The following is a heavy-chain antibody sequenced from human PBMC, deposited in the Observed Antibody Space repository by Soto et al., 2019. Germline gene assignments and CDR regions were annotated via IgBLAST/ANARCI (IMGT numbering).Heavy chain of an antibody. V-gene: IGHV4-39*01. CDR1: GGSISSSSYY. CDR3: ARHVLGFMDCSGGSCYSWWFDP. J-gene: IGHJ5*02. Sequence: QLQLQEWGPGLVKPSETLSITCTVSGGSISSSSYYWGWIRQPPGKGLEWIGSIYYSGSTYYNPSLKSRVTISVDTSKNQFYLKLSSVTAADTAVYYCARHVLGFMDCSGGSCYSWWFDPWGQGTLVTVSS. D-gene: IGHD2-15*01. CDR2: IYYSGST.